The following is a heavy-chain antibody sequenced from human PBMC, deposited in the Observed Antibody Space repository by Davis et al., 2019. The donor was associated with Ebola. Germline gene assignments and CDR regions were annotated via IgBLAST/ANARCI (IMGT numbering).Heavy chain of an antibody. CDR1: GFTFSSYG. CDR3: ARGIEEDY. V-gene: IGHV3-30*03. CDR2: ISYDGSNK. J-gene: IGHJ4*02. Sequence: GESLKISCAASGFTFSSYGMHWVRQAPGKGLEWVAVISYDGSNKYYADSVKGRFTISRDNAKNTLYLQMNSLRAEDTAVYYCARGIEEDYWGQGTLVTVSS.